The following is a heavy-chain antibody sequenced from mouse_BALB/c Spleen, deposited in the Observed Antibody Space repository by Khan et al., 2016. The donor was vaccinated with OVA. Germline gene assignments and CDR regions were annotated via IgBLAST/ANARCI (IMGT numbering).Heavy chain of an antibody. CDR1: GYIFTNYV. V-gene: IGHV1S136*01. J-gene: IGHJ2*01. CDR3: ARGNWQSYYFDY. CDR2: INPYNGGT. D-gene: IGHD4-1*01. Sequence: EVQLQQSGPELVKPGASVKMSCKASGYIFTNYVLHWVKQKSGQGLEWIGNINPYNGGTKYNEKFKSKATLASDKSSITAYMELSSLTSEDSAVYYCARGNWQSYYFDYWGQGTTLTLSS.